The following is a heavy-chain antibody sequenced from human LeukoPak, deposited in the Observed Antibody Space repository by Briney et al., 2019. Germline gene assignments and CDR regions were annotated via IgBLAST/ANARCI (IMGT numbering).Heavy chain of an antibody. CDR1: GFTLNSYA. CDR3: TKDLSRRDLSGWHPTPFDY. Sequence: PGGSLRLSCAASGFTLNSYAMNWVRQGPGKGLEWVSSISNIGDLTYYADSVNGRFTISRDNSKNTLYLQMNSLRAEDTAVYYCTKDLSRRDLSGWHPTPFDYWGQGILATVSS. V-gene: IGHV3-23*01. CDR2: ISNIGDLT. D-gene: IGHD6-19*01. J-gene: IGHJ4*02.